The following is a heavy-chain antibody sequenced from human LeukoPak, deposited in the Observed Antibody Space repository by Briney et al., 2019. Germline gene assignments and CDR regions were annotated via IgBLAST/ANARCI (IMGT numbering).Heavy chain of an antibody. CDR3: ARVRSLNSDYYYYMDV. Sequence: ASVKVSCKASGYTFTGDYLHWVRQAPGEGLEWMGWINPNSGDTNYPQQFQGRVTMTRDTSISTAYMEVSRLRSDDTAVYYCARVRSLNSDYYYYMDVWGEGTTVTVSS. D-gene: IGHD5-18*01. J-gene: IGHJ6*03. CDR1: GYTFTGDY. CDR2: INPNSGDT. V-gene: IGHV1-2*02.